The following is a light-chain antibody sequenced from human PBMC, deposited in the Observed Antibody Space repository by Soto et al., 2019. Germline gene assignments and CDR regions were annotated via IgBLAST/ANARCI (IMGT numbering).Light chain of an antibody. Sequence: DIQMTQSPSTLSASVGDRVTITCRASQSVGRSLAWYQQQPGKAPKLLIYGVSTLESGVPSRFSGFGSGTEFILSISSLQPGDFGTYYCQQFYKGWTFGQGTRV. V-gene: IGKV1-5*01. CDR3: QQFYKGWT. CDR2: GVS. J-gene: IGKJ1*01. CDR1: QSVGRS.